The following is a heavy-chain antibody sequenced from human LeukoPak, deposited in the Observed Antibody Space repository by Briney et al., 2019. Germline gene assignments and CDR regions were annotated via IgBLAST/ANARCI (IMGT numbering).Heavy chain of an antibody. CDR3: YGANAEH. J-gene: IGHJ1*01. D-gene: IGHD4-23*01. V-gene: IGHV3-53*01. Sequence: GGSLRLSCAASGFTVSKTYMSWVRQAPGKGLEWVSVIHNGGTTNYADSVKGRFTITRDYSENTVNLQMNSLRAEDTAVYHCYGANAEHWGQGTLVTVSS. CDR2: IHNGGTT. CDR1: GFTVSKTY.